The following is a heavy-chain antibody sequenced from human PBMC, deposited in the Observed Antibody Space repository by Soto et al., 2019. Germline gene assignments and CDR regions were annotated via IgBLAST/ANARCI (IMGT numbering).Heavy chain of an antibody. V-gene: IGHV3-23*01. D-gene: IGHD2-2*02. CDR3: ADVPIWCSSTSCYTEGFDY. Sequence: EVQLLDSGGGLVQPGGSLRLSCTASGFTFSAYAMGWVRQPPGKGLEWVSVISVGGSTYYSDSVKARVTVSSANPKNTLYLQMKSLRAEDTAVYYCADVPIWCSSTSCYTEGFDYWGQGTLVTVSS. J-gene: IGHJ4*02. CDR2: ISVGGST. CDR1: GFTFSAYA.